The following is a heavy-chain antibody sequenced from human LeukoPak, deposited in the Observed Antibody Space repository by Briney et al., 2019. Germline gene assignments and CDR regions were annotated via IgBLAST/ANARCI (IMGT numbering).Heavy chain of an antibody. D-gene: IGHD3-9*01. CDR3: ATSLSPRGAFDI. CDR2: FDPEDGET. CDR1: GYTLTELS. Sequence: ASVKVSCTVSGYTLTELSMHWVRQAPGKGLEWMGGFDPEDGETIYAQKFQGRVTMTEDTSTDTAYMELSSLRSEDTAVYYCATSLSPRGAFDIWGQGTMVTVSS. V-gene: IGHV1-24*01. J-gene: IGHJ3*02.